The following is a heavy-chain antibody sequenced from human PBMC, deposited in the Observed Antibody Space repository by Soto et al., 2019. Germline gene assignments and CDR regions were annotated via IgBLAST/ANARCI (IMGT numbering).Heavy chain of an antibody. CDR2: VHYTGTT. V-gene: IGHV4-59*02. CDR3: ARRLGGGFDY. J-gene: IGHJ4*02. Sequence: HVQLQESGPGLVKPSETLSLTCTVSGGSVNSYFWSWIRQAPGKGLEWIGHVHYTGTTSYNPSLESRAHISIDTSKNQFYLKLNSMTAADTARYYCARRLGGGFDYWGQGTLVTLSS. D-gene: IGHD3-3*01. CDR1: GGSVNSYF.